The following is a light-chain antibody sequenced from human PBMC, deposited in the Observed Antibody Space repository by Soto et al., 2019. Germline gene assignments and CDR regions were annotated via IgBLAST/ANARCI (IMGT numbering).Light chain of an antibody. CDR2: GAS. V-gene: IGKV3-20*01. CDR1: QSVSSSY. Sequence: EIVLTQSPGTLSLSPGERATLSCRASQSVSSSYLDWYQQKPGQAPRLLIYGASSRATGIPDRFSGSGSGTDFTLTISRLEPEDCAVYYCQQYGSSPWTFGQGNKVEIK. CDR3: QQYGSSPWT. J-gene: IGKJ1*01.